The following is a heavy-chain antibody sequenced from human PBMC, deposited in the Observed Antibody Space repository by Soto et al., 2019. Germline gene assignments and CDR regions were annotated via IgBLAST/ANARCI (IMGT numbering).Heavy chain of an antibody. CDR2: ISGSGGST. CDR3: AKDHDRVYDSGSYYKGDY. Sequence: PGGSLRLSCAASGFTFSSYAMSWVRQAPGKGLEWVSAISGSGGSTYYADSVKGRFTISRDNSKNTLYLQMNSLRAEDTAVYYCAKDHDRVYDSGSYYKGDYWGQGTLVTVSS. V-gene: IGHV3-23*01. CDR1: GFTFSSYA. D-gene: IGHD3-10*01. J-gene: IGHJ4*02.